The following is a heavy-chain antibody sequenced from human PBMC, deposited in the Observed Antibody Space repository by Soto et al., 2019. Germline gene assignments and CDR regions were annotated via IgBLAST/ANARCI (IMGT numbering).Heavy chain of an antibody. D-gene: IGHD3-16*01. CDR2: ISGGGGTT. CDR1: GFTFSSYA. V-gene: IGHV3-23*01. Sequence: VQLLESGGGLVQPGGSLRLSCAASGFTFSSYAMSWVRQAPGKGLEWVSVISGGGGTTYYADSVKGRFTISRDNSKNTLYLQMDSLRAEDTAVYYCANVGRYVLTFFDYWGQGSLVTVSS. CDR3: ANVGRYVLTFFDY. J-gene: IGHJ4*02.